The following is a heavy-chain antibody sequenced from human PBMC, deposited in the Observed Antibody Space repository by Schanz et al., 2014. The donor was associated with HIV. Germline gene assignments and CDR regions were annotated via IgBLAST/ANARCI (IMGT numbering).Heavy chain of an antibody. CDR3: ASQYSNYDSSRRYHWYFDL. CDR2: FIPIFGTT. CDR1: GDSFTSDA. Sequence: QVQLVQSGAEVKKPGSSVKVSCKTSGDSFTSDAINWVRQAPGQGLEWMGGFIPIFGTTNYAQKFQGRVTITADESTSTTYLELSSLRSEDTAVYYCASQYSNYDSSRRYHWYFDLWGRGTLVTVSS. V-gene: IGHV1-69*01. J-gene: IGHJ2*01. D-gene: IGHD4-4*01.